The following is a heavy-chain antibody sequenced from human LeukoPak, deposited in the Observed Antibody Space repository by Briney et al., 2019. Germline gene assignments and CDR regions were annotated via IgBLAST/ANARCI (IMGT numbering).Heavy chain of an antibody. CDR1: GGSISSYY. V-gene: IGHV4-59*01. CDR3: ARVLGRYHLDY. Sequence: SETLSLTCTVSGGSISSYYWSWIRQPPGKGLEWIGYIYYSGSTNYNPSLKSRDTISVDTSKNQSPLKLSSVSAADTAVYYCARVLGRYHLDYWGQGTLVTVSS. CDR2: IYYSGST. J-gene: IGHJ4*02. D-gene: IGHD1-26*01.